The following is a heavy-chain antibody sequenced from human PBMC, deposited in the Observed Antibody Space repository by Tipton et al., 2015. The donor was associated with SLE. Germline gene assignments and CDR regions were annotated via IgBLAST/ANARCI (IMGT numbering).Heavy chain of an antibody. CDR1: GGSISSASYY. CDR3: ARDDCSRTSCYKGLGYFDY. J-gene: IGHJ4*02. CDR2: INYSGST. Sequence: TLSLTCTVSGGSISSASYYWSWIRRHPGKGLEWIGYINYSGSTYYNPSLKSRVTTSEDTSNNQFSLKLSSVTAADTAVYYCARDDCSRTSCYKGLGYFDYWGQGILVTVSS. V-gene: IGHV4-31*03. D-gene: IGHD2-2*02.